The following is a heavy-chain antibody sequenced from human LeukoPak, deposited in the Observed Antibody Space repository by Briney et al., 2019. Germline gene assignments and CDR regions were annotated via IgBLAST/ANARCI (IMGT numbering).Heavy chain of an antibody. CDR2: INPNSGGT. Sequence: ASVTVSFTASGYTFTFYYMHWVRQAPGQGLEWMGWINPNSGGTNYAQKFQGRVTMTRDTSISTAYMELSRLRSDDTAVYYCARDFEGYYYDSSGPPRYYYGMDVWGQGTTVTVSS. CDR1: GYTFTFYY. CDR3: ARDFEGYYYDSSGPPRYYYGMDV. D-gene: IGHD3-22*01. J-gene: IGHJ6*02. V-gene: IGHV1-2*02.